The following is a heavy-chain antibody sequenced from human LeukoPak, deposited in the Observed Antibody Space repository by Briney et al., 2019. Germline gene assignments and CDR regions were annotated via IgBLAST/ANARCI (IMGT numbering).Heavy chain of an antibody. J-gene: IGHJ2*01. V-gene: IGHV3-9*01. Sequence: GGSLRLSCAVSGFNFDDYAMHWVRQAPGRGLEWVSGINWKTGNGIYADSVKGRFTISRDNAKNSLYLQMGSLRAEDTALYYCTRRAARWQFDLWGRGTLLTVSS. CDR3: TRRAARWQFDL. CDR2: INWKTGNG. CDR1: GFNFDDYA. D-gene: IGHD5-24*01.